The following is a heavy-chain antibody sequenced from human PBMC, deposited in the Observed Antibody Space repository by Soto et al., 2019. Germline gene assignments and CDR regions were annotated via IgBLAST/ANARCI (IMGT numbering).Heavy chain of an antibody. CDR1: GFTFSSYG. V-gene: IGHV3-30*18. D-gene: IGHD3-10*01. CDR3: AKDPGLYLWFGGAGWFDP. Sequence: QVQLVESGGGVVQPGRSLRLSCVASGFTFSSYGMHWVRQAPGKGLEWVAVISYDGSNKYYADSVKGRFTISRDNSKNTLYLQMNSLRAEDTAVYYCAKDPGLYLWFGGAGWFDPWGQGTLVTVSS. CDR2: ISYDGSNK. J-gene: IGHJ5*02.